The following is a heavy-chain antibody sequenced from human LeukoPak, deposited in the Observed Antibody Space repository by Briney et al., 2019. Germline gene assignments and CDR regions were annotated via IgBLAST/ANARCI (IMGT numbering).Heavy chain of an antibody. CDR2: INHSGST. Sequence: SETLSLTCAVYGGSFSGYYWSWIRQPPGKGLEWIGEINHSGSTNYNPSLKSRVTISVDTSKNQFSLKLSSMTAADTAVYYCARDPPYYDFWSGPLRGAFDIWGQGTMVTVSS. CDR3: ARDPPYYDFWSGPLRGAFDI. J-gene: IGHJ3*02. D-gene: IGHD3-3*01. V-gene: IGHV4-34*01. CDR1: GGSFSGYY.